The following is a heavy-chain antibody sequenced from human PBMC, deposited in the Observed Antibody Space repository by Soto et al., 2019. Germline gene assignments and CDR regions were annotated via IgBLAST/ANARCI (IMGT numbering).Heavy chain of an antibody. CDR2: IKSKTDGGTT. D-gene: IGHD3-9*01. CDR1: GFTFSNAW. Sequence: GGSLRLSCAASGFTFSNAWMNWVRQAPGKGLEWVGRIKSKTDGGTTDYAAPVKGRFTISRDDSKNTLYLQMNSLKTEDTAVYHCTTDLRITISPPYGMDVWGQGTTVTVSS. CDR3: TTDLRITISPPYGMDV. V-gene: IGHV3-15*07. J-gene: IGHJ6*02.